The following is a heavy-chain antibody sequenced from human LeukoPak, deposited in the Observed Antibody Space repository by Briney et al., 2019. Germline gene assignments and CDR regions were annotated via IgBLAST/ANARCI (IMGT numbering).Heavy chain of an antibody. J-gene: IGHJ4*02. CDR1: GDSINSLDL. Sequence: SGTLSLTCTVSGDSINSLDLWSWVRQPPGKGLEWIGEMYLSGTTHSNPSVKSRVTISIDKSKNQFFLNLSSVTAADTAVYYCARYYGDYNRYYFDYWGQGTLVTVSS. CDR2: MYLSGTT. D-gene: IGHD4-17*01. CDR3: ARYYGDYNRYYFDY. V-gene: IGHV4-4*02.